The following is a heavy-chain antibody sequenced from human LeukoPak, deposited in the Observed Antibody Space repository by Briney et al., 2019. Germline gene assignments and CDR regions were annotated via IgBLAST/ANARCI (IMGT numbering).Heavy chain of an antibody. D-gene: IGHD5-18*01. CDR1: GGSISSYY. CDR3: ARSTSGYSYGYYFDY. Sequence: SETLSLTCTVSGGSISSYYWSWIRQPPGKGLEWIGYIYCSGSTNYNPSLKSRVTISVDTSKNQFSLKLSSVTAADTAVYYCARSTSGYSYGYYFDYWGQGTLVTVSS. V-gene: IGHV4-59*01. CDR2: IYCSGST. J-gene: IGHJ4*02.